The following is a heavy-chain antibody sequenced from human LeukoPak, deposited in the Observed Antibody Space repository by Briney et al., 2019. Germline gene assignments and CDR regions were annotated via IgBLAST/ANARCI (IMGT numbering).Heavy chain of an antibody. J-gene: IGHJ6*02. V-gene: IGHV3-9*01. CDR3: AKEVVACTHYYYGIDV. D-gene: IGHD6-19*01. CDR1: GFTFDDYA. CDR2: ISWNSGSI. Sequence: GRSLRLSCAASGFTFDDYAMNWVRQAPGKGLEWVSGISWNSGSIGYADSVKGRFTISRDNAKNSLYLQMNSLRAEDTALYYCAKEVVACTHYYYGIDVWGQGTTVTVSS.